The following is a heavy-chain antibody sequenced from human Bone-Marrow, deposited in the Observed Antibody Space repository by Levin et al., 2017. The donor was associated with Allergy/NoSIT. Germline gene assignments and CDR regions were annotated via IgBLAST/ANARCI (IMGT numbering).Heavy chain of an antibody. D-gene: IGHD6-19*01. J-gene: IGHJ4*02. CDR1: GFTFDSYA. CDR2: ISGTGDTT. CDR3: AKIKQWLRDFDY. Sequence: GGSLRLSCAASGFTFDSYAMTWVRQAPGKGLEWLSLISGTGDTTYYADSVKGRFATSRDNSKNILYLQMNRLRADDTAVYYCAKIKQWLRDFDYWGQGTRVTVSS. V-gene: IGHV3-23*01.